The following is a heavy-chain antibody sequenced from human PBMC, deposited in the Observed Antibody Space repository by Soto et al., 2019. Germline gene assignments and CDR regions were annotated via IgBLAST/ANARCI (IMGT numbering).Heavy chain of an antibody. Sequence: ASVKVSCKASGYTFTGYYMHWVRQAPGQGLEWMGWMNPNSGGTNYAQKFQGWVTMTRDTSISTAYMELSRLRSDDTAVYYCARSYYDSSGYGYYFDYWGQGTLVTVSS. J-gene: IGHJ4*02. V-gene: IGHV1-2*04. CDR2: MNPNSGGT. CDR3: ARSYYDSSGYGYYFDY. D-gene: IGHD3-22*01. CDR1: GYTFTGYY.